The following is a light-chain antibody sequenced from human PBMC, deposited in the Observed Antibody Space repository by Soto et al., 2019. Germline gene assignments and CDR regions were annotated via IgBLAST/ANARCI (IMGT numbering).Light chain of an antibody. Sequence: EIVMTQSPATLSVSPGERATLSCGASQSVSSNLAWYQQKPGQAPRLLIYAASTRATGIPARFSGSGSGIEFNLTIISLQSEDFAVYYCQHYHSWPPYTFGQGTKLEIK. V-gene: IGKV3-15*01. CDR3: QHYHSWPPYT. J-gene: IGKJ2*01. CDR1: QSVSSN. CDR2: AAS.